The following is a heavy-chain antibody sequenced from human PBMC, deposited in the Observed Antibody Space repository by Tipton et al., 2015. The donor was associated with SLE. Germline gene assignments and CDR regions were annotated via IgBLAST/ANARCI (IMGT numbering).Heavy chain of an antibody. Sequence: TLSLTCTVSGGSISSHYWSWIRQPPGKGLEWIGYIYYSGSTNYNPSLKSRVTISVGTSKKQFSLNLSSVTAADTAVYYCARGLGQQWLGHAFDIWGQGTMVTVSS. D-gene: IGHD6-19*01. CDR2: IYYSGST. CDR3: ARGLGQQWLGHAFDI. J-gene: IGHJ3*02. V-gene: IGHV4-59*11. CDR1: GGSISSHY.